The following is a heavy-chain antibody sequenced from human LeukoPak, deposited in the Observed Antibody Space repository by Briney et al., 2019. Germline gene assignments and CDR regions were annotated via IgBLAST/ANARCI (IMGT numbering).Heavy chain of an antibody. D-gene: IGHD3-10*01. CDR2: IYYSGST. Sequence: PSETLSLTCTVSGGSISSYYWSWIRQPPGKGLEWIGYIYYSGSTNYNPSLKSRVTISVDTSKNQFSLKLSSVTAADTAVYYCARIRITMVRGGFDYYMDVWGKGTTVTISS. V-gene: IGHV4-59*01. CDR1: GGSISSYY. CDR3: ARIRITMVRGGFDYYMDV. J-gene: IGHJ6*03.